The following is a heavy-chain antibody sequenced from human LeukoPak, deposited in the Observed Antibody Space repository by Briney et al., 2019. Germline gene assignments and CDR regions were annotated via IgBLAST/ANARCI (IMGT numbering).Heavy chain of an antibody. V-gene: IGHV1-2*06. Sequence: ASVKVSCKTSGYSFTGQYMHWVRQAPGQGLEWMGRIYLRSGATNYAQKFQDGVTVTRDTSITTVYIEVSRLRSDDTAVYYCRLVTTGDYWGQGTLVTVSS. J-gene: IGHJ4*02. CDR2: IYLRSGAT. CDR1: GYSFTGQY. CDR3: RLVTTGDY. D-gene: IGHD3-9*01.